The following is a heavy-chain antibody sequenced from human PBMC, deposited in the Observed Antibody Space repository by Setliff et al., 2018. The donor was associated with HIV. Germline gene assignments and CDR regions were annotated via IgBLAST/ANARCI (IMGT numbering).Heavy chain of an antibody. V-gene: IGHV1-2*02. CDR3: ARDLSTHWSGYSLAY. Sequence: ASVKVSCKASGYTFTDYYFHWVRQAPGQGLEWMGWINPKFGGTLYAQKFQDRVVMTRDLSTTTVYMELSRLTSGDTALYFCARDLSTHWSGYSLAYWGQGTPVTAS. CDR1: GYTFTDYY. J-gene: IGHJ4*02. CDR2: INPKFGGT. D-gene: IGHD3-3*01.